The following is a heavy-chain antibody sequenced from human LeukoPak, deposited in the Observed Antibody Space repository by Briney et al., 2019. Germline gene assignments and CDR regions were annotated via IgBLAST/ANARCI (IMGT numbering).Heavy chain of an antibody. CDR2: IYSGEAT. CDR3: ATNAGATAFDTFDI. CDR1: GGSISSYS. D-gene: IGHD1/OR15-1a*01. V-gene: IGHV4-59*01. Sequence: PSETLSLTCSVSGGSISSYSWNWIRQPPGKGPEWIGHIYSGEATSYNPSLKSRVTISKDTSKNQFSLRLSSVTAADTAVYYCATNAGATAFDTFDIWGQGTMVTVS. J-gene: IGHJ3*02.